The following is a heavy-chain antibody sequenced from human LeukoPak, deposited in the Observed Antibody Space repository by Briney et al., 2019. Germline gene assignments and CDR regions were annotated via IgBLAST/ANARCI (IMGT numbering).Heavy chain of an antibody. CDR1: GGSISPYY. Sequence: SETLSLTCTVSGGSISPYYWSWLRHPPAKGLEWIGYIYYSVGTDYNPSLKARVTISVDTSKHQFSLNLNSVTAADTAVYYCARMAVAGPRLWYYFDYWGQGTLVTVSS. J-gene: IGHJ4*02. D-gene: IGHD6-19*01. V-gene: IGHV4-59*01. CDR2: IYYSVGT. CDR3: ARMAVAGPRLWYYFDY.